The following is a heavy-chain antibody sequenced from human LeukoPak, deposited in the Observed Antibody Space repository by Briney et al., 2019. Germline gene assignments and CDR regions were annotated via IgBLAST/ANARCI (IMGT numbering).Heavy chain of an antibody. J-gene: IGHJ4*02. CDR2: ISAYNGNT. Sequence: ASVKVCCKASGYTFTSYGISWVRQAPGQGLEWMGWISAYNGNTNYAQKLQGRVTMTTDTSTSTAYMELRSLRSDDTAVYYCAIWTNGGLGLVDWGQGTLVTVSS. V-gene: IGHV1-18*01. D-gene: IGHD6-19*01. CDR1: GYTFTSYG. CDR3: AIWTNGGLGLVD.